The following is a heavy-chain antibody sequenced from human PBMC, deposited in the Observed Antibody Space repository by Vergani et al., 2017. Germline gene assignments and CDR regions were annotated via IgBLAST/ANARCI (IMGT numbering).Heavy chain of an antibody. CDR3: ARLXGRDSSGSKYFDY. CDR2: IHPADSDT. J-gene: IGHJ4*01. D-gene: IGHD3-22*01. V-gene: IGHV5-51*01. CDR1: VYSFTNYW. Sequence: EVQVVLSGADVKNPGESVTISCQISVYSFTNYWIGWVPQLPGKGLGWVGLIHPADSDTRDRRSFQGQVPISVDKSISTAYLQRSSLRDSDSAMYYCARLXGRDSSGSKYFDYWGQGTLVTVSS.